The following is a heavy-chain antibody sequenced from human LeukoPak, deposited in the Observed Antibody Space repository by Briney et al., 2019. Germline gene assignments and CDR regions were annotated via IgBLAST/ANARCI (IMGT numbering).Heavy chain of an antibody. CDR1: GFIFSNYA. J-gene: IGHJ4*02. D-gene: IGHD1-26*01. CDR2: ISGSGGST. V-gene: IGHV3-23*01. CDR3: AVSGRHFSGY. Sequence: GGSLRLSCAASGFIFSNYAMSWVRQAPGKGLEWVSVISGSGGSTYYADSVKGRFTISRDNSKNTLYLQMNSLRVEDTAVYYCAVSGRHFSGYWDQGTLVTVSS.